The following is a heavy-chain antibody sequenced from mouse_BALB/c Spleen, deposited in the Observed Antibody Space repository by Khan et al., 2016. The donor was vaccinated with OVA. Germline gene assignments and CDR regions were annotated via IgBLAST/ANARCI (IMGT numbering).Heavy chain of an antibody. CDR2: IWAGGNT. Sequence: QVQLKESGPGLVAPSQSLSITCTVSGFSLTKYGVHWVRQPPGKGLEWLGVIWAGGNTNYNSTLMSRLSISKDSSKSQVFLKMNSRQADDTAMYYCAREPPIYYYGYRAMDYWGQGTSVTVSS. J-gene: IGHJ4*01. CDR1: GFSLTKYG. CDR3: AREPPIYYYGYRAMDY. D-gene: IGHD1-2*01. V-gene: IGHV2-9*02.